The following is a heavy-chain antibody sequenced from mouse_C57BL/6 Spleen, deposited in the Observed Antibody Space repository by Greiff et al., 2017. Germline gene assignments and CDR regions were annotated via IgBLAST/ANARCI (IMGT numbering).Heavy chain of an antibody. Sequence: QVQLQQPGAELVMPGASVKLSCKASGYTFTSYWMHWVKQRPGQGLEWIGEIDPSDSYTNYNQKFKGKSTLTVDKSSSTAYMQLSSLTSEDSAVYYCARSAYYSNYAGFFFAYWGQGTLVTVSA. CDR2: IDPSDSYT. V-gene: IGHV1-69*01. CDR3: ARSAYYSNYAGFFFAY. CDR1: GYTFTSYW. J-gene: IGHJ3*01. D-gene: IGHD2-5*01.